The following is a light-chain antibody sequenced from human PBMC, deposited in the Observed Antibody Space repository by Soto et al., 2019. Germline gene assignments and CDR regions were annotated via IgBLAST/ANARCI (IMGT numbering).Light chain of an antibody. CDR2: WAS. V-gene: IGKV4-1*01. CDR1: QSVLHSPNNKNY. J-gene: IGKJ1*01. CDR3: QQYYSSLWT. Sequence: DIVMTQSPDSLAGSLGERATINCKSSQSVLHSPNNKNYLAWYQQKPGQPPKLLFYWASTRESGVPDRFSGSGSGTDFTLTINSLQAEDVAVYYCQQYYSSLWTFGQGTKVEIK.